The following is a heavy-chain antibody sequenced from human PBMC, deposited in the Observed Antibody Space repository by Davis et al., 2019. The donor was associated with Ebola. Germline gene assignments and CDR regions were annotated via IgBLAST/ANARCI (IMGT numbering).Heavy chain of an antibody. CDR3: YTQGRAGFDI. J-gene: IGHJ2*01. CDR2: IYPGDSDT. V-gene: IGHV5-51*01. CDR1: GISVNYYW. Sequence: GESLKISCKASGISVNYYWIAWARQMPGKGLEWMGVIYPGDSDTRYSPSFQGQVTISADKSISTTYLQWSSRRASDTAMYYCYTQGRAGFDIWGRGTLVSVSS. D-gene: IGHD3-10*01.